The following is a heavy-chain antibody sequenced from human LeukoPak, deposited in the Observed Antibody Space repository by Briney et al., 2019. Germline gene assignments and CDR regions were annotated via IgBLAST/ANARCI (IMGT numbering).Heavy chain of an antibody. CDR2: ISSSSSYI. CDR1: GFTFSSYA. V-gene: IGHV3-21*01. CDR3: ARIPGAAAGH. J-gene: IGHJ4*02. Sequence: GGSLRLSCAASGFTFSSYAMSWVRQAPGKGLEWVSSISSSSSYIYYADSVKGRFTISRDNAKNSLYLQMNSLRAEDTAVYYCARIPGAAAGHWGQGTLVTVSS. D-gene: IGHD6-13*01.